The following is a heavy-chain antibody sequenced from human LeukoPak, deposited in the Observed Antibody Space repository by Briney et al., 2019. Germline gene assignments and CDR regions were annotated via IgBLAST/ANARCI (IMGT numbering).Heavy chain of an antibody. Sequence: PGGSLRLSCAASGFTFSSYWMHWVRQAPGKGLEWVSVIYSGGSTYYADSVKGRFTISRHNSKNTLYLQMNSLRAEGTAVYYCARGSDSSGWYDDYWGQGTLVTVSS. CDR1: GFTFSSYW. CDR2: IYSGGST. V-gene: IGHV3-53*04. CDR3: ARGSDSSGWYDDY. D-gene: IGHD6-19*01. J-gene: IGHJ4*02.